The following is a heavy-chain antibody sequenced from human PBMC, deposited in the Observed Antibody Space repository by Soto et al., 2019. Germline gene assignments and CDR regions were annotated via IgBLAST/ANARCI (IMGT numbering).Heavy chain of an antibody. CDR3: ARSPLIVVVIREAFDL. J-gene: IGHJ3*01. V-gene: IGHV1-3*01. CDR1: GYTFTSYA. D-gene: IGHD3-22*01. CDR2: VNADNGNT. Sequence: QVRLVQSGAEVKKPGASVKVSCKASGYTFTSYAMHWVRQAPGQRLEGMGWVNADNGNTKYSQKFQGRVTITRDTCASTAYMELSSLRSEDTAVYYCARSPLIVVVIREAFDLLGQGTMVTVSS.